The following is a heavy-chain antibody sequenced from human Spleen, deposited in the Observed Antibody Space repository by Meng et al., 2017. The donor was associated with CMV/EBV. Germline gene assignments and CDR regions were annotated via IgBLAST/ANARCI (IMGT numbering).Heavy chain of an antibody. CDR2: FDPEDGET. J-gene: IGHJ4*02. V-gene: IGHV1-24*01. D-gene: IGHD1-1*01. CDR1: GYTFTSYY. CDR3: ATVARDNG. Sequence: ASVKVSCKASGYTFTSYYIHWVRQAPGKGLEWMGGFDPEDGETIYAQKFQGRVTMTEDTSTDTAYMELSSLRSEDTAVYYCATVARDNGWGQGTLVTVSS.